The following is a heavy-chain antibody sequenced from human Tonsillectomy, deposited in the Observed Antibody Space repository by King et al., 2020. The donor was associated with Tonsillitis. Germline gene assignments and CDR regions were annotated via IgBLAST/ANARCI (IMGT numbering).Heavy chain of an antibody. Sequence: HVQLQQWGAGLLKPSETLSLTCAVYGGSCSGYYWSWIRQPPGKGLEWIGEINHSGSPNYNPSLKSRVTISVDTSKNQFSPKLSSVTAADTAVDYCARGRYYASSGYRNKGVAFDIWRQGTMVTVSS. CDR1: GGSCSGYY. V-gene: IGHV4-34*01. D-gene: IGHD3-22*01. CDR3: ARGRYYASSGYRNKGVAFDI. CDR2: INHSGSP. J-gene: IGHJ3*02.